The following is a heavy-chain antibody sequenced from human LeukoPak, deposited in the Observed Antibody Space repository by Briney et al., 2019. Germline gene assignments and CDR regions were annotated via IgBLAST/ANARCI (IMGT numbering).Heavy chain of an antibody. D-gene: IGHD6-13*01. Sequence: GGSLRLSCAASGFTFSSYAMRWVRQAPGKGLEWVAVISYDGSNKYYADSVKGRFTISRDDSKNTLYLQMNSLRAEDTAVYYCAREGSSSWYVYYYGMDVWGQGTTVTVSS. CDR1: GFTFSSYA. J-gene: IGHJ6*02. CDR2: ISYDGSNK. CDR3: AREGSSSWYVYYYGMDV. V-gene: IGHV3-30*04.